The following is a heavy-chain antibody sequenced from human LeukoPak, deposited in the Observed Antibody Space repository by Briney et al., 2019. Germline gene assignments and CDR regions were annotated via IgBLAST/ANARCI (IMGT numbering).Heavy chain of an antibody. CDR1: GVSDSISSFY. Sequence: SETLSLTCTVSGVSDSISSFYWSWIRQPPGKGLELIGYIYASGSTNYNPSLKSRVSISFDTSKNQFSLKLSSVTAADTALYYCARGRGGITTYWGQGTLVTVSS. D-gene: IGHD3-16*01. J-gene: IGHJ4*02. CDR2: IYASGST. V-gene: IGHV4-4*09. CDR3: ARGRGGITTY.